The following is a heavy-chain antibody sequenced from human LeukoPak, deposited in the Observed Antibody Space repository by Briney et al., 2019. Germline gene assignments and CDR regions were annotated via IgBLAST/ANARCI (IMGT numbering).Heavy chain of an antibody. D-gene: IGHD6-13*01. CDR1: GFTFDDYA. CDR2: ISGDGGST. J-gene: IGHJ6*02. CDR3: AEDAAAGFYGMDV. Sequence: GGSLRLSCAASGFTFDDYAMHWVRQAPGKGLEWVSLISGDGGSTYYADSVKGRFTISRDNSKNSLYLQMNSLRTEDTALYYCAEDAAAGFYGMDVWGQGTTVTVSS. V-gene: IGHV3-43*02.